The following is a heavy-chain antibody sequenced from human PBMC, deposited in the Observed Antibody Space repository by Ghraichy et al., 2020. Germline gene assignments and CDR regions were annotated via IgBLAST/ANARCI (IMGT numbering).Heavy chain of an antibody. Sequence: GGSLRLSCAASGFSVGNNYVRWVRQAPGKGLEWVSLIYSGGSTYYADSVRGRFIISRDSSKNTVYLQMNSLRAEDTAIYYCARSPDNNYCWGQGTLVTVSS. J-gene: IGHJ4*02. CDR1: GFSVGNNY. CDR2: IYSGGST. CDR3: ARSPDNNYC. V-gene: IGHV3-66*01. D-gene: IGHD1-1*01.